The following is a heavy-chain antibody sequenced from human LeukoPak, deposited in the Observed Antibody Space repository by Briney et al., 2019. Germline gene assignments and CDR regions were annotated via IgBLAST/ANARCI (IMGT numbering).Heavy chain of an antibody. Sequence: GASVNVSRTASGYTFTSYGIRWVRQAPGERLEWMRWISAYNGNTNYAQKLQGRVTMTTDTSTSTAYMELRSLRSDDTAVYYCARDPTIYIVVVPAAYYYGMDVWGQGTTVTVSS. CDR2: ISAYNGNT. V-gene: IGHV1-18*01. CDR1: GYTFTSYG. CDR3: ARDPTIYIVVVPAAYYYGMDV. D-gene: IGHD2-2*01. J-gene: IGHJ6*02.